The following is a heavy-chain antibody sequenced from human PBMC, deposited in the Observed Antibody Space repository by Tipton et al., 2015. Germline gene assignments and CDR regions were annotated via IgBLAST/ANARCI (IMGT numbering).Heavy chain of an antibody. V-gene: IGHV4-39*01. J-gene: IGHJ4*02. CDR2: IYYSGST. Sequence: TLSLTCTVSDGSITSSSYYWGWIRQPPGKGLEWIGTIYYSGSTFYNPSLKSRVTISVDTSKNQFSLKLSSVTAADTAVYYCARLATIGYYYIFDYWGQGTLVTVSS. D-gene: IGHD3-22*01. CDR1: DGSITSSSYY. CDR3: ARLATIGYYYIFDY.